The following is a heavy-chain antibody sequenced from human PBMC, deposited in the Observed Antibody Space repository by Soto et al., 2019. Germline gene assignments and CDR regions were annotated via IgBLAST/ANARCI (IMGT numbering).Heavy chain of an antibody. CDR1: GGTFSSYA. Sequence: QVQLVQSGAEVKKPGSSVKASCKASGGTFSSYAISWVRQAPGQGLEWMGGIIPIFGTANYAQKFQGRVTITADESTSTAYMELSSLRSEDTAVYYCARDLVVVVAATGAWGPFDYWGQGTLVTVSS. J-gene: IGHJ4*02. CDR3: ARDLVVVVAATGAWGPFDY. V-gene: IGHV1-69*12. D-gene: IGHD2-15*01. CDR2: IIPIFGTA.